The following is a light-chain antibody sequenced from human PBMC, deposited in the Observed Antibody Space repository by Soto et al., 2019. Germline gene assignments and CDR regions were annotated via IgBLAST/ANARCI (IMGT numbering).Light chain of an antibody. V-gene: IGLV3-1*01. CDR3: QAWDSSTVV. J-gene: IGLJ2*01. Sequence: SYELTQPPSVCVSPGQTASITCYGDKLGDKYACWYQQKPGQSPVLVIYQDTQRPSRIPERFSGSNSGNTATLTISGTQAMDGADYYCQAWDSSTVVFGGGTKVTVL. CDR2: QDT. CDR1: KLGDKY.